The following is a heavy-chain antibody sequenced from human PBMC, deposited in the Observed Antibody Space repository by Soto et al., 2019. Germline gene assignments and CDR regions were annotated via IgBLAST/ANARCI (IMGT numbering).Heavy chain of an antibody. V-gene: IGHV3-21*04. J-gene: IGHJ6*02. CDR3: AGAGYTSSARYYYGMDV. Sequence: GGSLRLSCAASGSTFSSYSMNWVRQAPGKGLEWVSSISSSSSYIYYADSVKGRFTISRDNAKKSLYLQMSSLRAEDTAVYYCAGAGYTSSARYYYGMDVWGQGTTVTVSS. CDR1: GSTFSSYS. CDR2: ISSSSSYI. D-gene: IGHD6-13*01.